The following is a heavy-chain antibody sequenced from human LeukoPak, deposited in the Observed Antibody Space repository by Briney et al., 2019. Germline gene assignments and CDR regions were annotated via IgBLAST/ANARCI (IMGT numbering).Heavy chain of an antibody. Sequence: PGGSLRLSCAASGFSFRNYWMGWVRQAPGKGLVWVSHINSDGSTTNYADSVRGRFTVSRDNAKNTLYLEMNSLRAEDTAVYYCARPGGGEKYSYGYFYWGQGTLVTVSS. CDR2: INSDGSTT. CDR3: ARPGGGEKYSYGYFY. CDR1: GFSFRNYW. J-gene: IGHJ4*02. D-gene: IGHD5-18*01. V-gene: IGHV3-74*01.